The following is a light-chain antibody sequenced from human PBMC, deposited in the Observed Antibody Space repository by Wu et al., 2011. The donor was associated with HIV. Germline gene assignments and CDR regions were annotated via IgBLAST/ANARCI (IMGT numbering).Light chain of an antibody. CDR2: GAS. J-gene: IGKJ2*01. CDR1: QSVSSY. V-gene: IGKV3-20*01. Sequence: DIVLTQSPATLSLSPGKRATLPCRASQSVSSYLAWYQQKPGQAPGLLIYGASNRATGIPARFSGSGSGTDFTLTISRLEPEDFAVYYCQHYGTSSYTFGQGTKLEI. CDR3: QHYGTSSYT.